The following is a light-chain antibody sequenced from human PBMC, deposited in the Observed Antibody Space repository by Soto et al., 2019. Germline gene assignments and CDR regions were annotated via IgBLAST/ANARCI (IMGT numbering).Light chain of an antibody. CDR3: SSYTSSSTYV. CDR1: SSDVGGHND. Sequence: QSALAQPASVSGSPGQSITISCTGTSSDVGGHNDVSWYQQHPGKAPKLMIYEVSSRPSGVSNRFSGSKSGNTASLTISGLQAEDEADYYCSSYTSSSTYVFGTGTKVTVL. J-gene: IGLJ1*01. V-gene: IGLV2-14*01. CDR2: EVS.